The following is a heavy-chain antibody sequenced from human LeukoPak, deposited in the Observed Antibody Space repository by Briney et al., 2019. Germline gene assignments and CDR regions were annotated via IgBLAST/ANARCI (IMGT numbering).Heavy chain of an antibody. V-gene: IGHV4-59*01. J-gene: IGHJ4*02. D-gene: IGHD3-10*01. CDR2: ISYSGST. Sequence: SETLSLTCTISGGSISSYYWSWIRQPPGKGLDWIGYISYSGSTYYNPSLKSRVTISVDTSKNQFSLKLSSVTAADTAVYYCARDLGPSRGFDYWGQGTLVTVSS. CDR1: GGSISSYY. CDR3: ARDLGPSRGFDY.